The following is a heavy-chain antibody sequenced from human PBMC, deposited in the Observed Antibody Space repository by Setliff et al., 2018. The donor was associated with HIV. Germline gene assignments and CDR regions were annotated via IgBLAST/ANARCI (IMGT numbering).Heavy chain of an antibody. V-gene: IGHV3-7*03. CDR2: INQDGSQA. J-gene: IGHJ3*02. CDR3: ARDRGYFDFWSGYYTDDAFDI. D-gene: IGHD3-3*01. CDR1: DFTFSNYW. Sequence: GGSLRLSCAASDFTFSNYWMDWVRQSPEKGLEWVANINQDGSQAYYLDSVRGRFTISRDNVRNSLYLEMNSLRTEDTALYYCARDRGYFDFWSGYYTDDAFDIWGQGTMVTVSS.